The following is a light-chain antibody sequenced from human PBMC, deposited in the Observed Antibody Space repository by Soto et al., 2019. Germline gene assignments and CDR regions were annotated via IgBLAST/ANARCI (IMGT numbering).Light chain of an antibody. Sequence: EVVMTQSPATLSVSPGERATLSCRASESVSRNLAWYQQKPGQAPRLLIYDASTRATGIPDRFSGGGSGTEFTLTISSLXXXXFVVYYCQQYNSWPPITFGQGTRLEIK. J-gene: IGKJ5*01. CDR3: QQYNSWPPIT. CDR1: ESVSRN. V-gene: IGKV3-15*01. CDR2: DAS.